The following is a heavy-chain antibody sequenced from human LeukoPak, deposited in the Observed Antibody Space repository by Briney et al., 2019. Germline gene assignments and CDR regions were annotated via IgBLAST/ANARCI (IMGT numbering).Heavy chain of an antibody. V-gene: IGHV1-69*13. CDR1: GGTFSSYA. CDR3: ARDIVVVVAATPYYYYGMDV. CDR2: IIPIFGTA. D-gene: IGHD2-15*01. Sequence: SVKVSCKASGGTFSSYAISWVRQAPGQGLEWMGGIIPIFGTANYAQKLQGRVTITADESTSTAYMELSSLRSEDTAVYYCARDIVVVVAATPYYYYGMDVWGKGTTVTVSS. J-gene: IGHJ6*04.